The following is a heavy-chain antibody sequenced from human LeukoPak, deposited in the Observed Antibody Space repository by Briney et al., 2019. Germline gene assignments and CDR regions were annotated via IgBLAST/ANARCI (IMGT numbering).Heavy chain of an antibody. CDR1: GYTFTGYY. CDR2: INPNSGGT. Sequence: ASVKVSCKASGYTFTGYYMHWVRQAPGQGLEWMGRINPNSGGTNYAQKFQGRVTMTRDTSISTAYMELSRLRSDDTAVYYCARGPESDSGSYYLSYWGQGTLVTVSS. CDR3: ARGPESDSGSYYLSY. V-gene: IGHV1-2*06. D-gene: IGHD3-10*01. J-gene: IGHJ4*02.